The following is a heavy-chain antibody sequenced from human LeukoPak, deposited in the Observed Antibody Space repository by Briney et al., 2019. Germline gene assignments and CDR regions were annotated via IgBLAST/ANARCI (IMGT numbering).Heavy chain of an antibody. J-gene: IGHJ3*02. CDR3: ARARYYYDSSGYGAFDI. V-gene: IGHV1-69*01. D-gene: IGHD3-22*01. CDR1: GGTFSIYA. CDR2: IIPIFGTA. Sequence: SVTVSYKASGGTFSIYAISWVRQAPGQGLEWMGGIIPIFGTANYAQKFQGRVTITADESTSTAYMELSSLRSEDTAVYYCARARYYYDSSGYGAFDIWGQGTMVTVSS.